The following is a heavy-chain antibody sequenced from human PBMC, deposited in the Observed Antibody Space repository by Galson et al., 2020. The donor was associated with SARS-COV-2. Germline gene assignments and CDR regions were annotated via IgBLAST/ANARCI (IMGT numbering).Heavy chain of an antibody. CDR1: GYTLPELS. J-gene: IGHJ5*02. CDR3: ATGSPHYYDSSGYPNWFDP. D-gene: IGHD3-22*01. V-gene: IGHV1-24*01. CDR2: FDPDDGET. Sequence: ASVKVSCKVSGYTLPELSMHWVRQAPGQGLEWLGGFDPDDGETIYAQKFQGRVTMTEDTSTDTAYMELSSLRSEDTAVYYCATGSPHYYDSSGYPNWFDPWGQGTLVTVSS.